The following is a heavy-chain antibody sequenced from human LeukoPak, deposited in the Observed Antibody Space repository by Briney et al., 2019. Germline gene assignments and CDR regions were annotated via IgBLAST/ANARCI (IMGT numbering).Heavy chain of an antibody. CDR3: FRGLGWDVVIPAALIAFDI. CDR1: GGSFSGYY. V-gene: IGHV4-34*01. CDR2: INHSGST. Sequence: SETLALTWAVYGGSFSGYYWRWIRQPPGKGLEWIGEINHSGSTNYHPSLKSRLTISVDTSQKQFSLSPSPVTDAGADVYYLFRGLGWDVVIPAALIAFDIWGQGKMVTVSS. D-gene: IGHD2-2*01. J-gene: IGHJ3*02.